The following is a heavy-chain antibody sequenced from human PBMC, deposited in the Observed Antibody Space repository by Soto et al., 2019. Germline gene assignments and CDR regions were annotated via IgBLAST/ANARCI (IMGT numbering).Heavy chain of an antibody. V-gene: IGHV3-9*01. D-gene: IGHD2-2*01. CDR1: SFTFGDYA. CDR3: TKGYTTSCFAHFDY. CDR2: ISWDSGNI. Sequence: EVQLVESGGGLVQPGRSLRLSCAASSFTFGDYAMHWVRQTPGKGLEWVSCISWDSGNIVYVDSVEGRFTISRDNAKNSLFLQMNSLRPEDTAFYYFTKGYTTSCFAHFDYWGQGALVTVSS. J-gene: IGHJ4*02.